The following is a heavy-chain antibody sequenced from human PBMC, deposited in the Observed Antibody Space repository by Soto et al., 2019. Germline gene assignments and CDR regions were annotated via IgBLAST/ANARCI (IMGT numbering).Heavy chain of an antibody. V-gene: IGHV1-3*01. J-gene: IGHJ4*02. CDR2: INAGNGNT. CDR1: GYTFTSYA. D-gene: IGHD2-15*01. Sequence: ASVKVSCTTRGYTFTSYAMHWVRQAPGQRLEWMGWINAGNGNTKYSQKFQGRVTITRDTSASTAYMELSSLRSEDTAVYYCARDLGGWPDYWGQGTLVTVSS. CDR3: ARDLGGWPDY.